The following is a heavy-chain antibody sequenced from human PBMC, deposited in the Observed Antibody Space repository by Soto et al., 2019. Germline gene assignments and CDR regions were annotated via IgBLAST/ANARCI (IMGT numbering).Heavy chain of an antibody. CDR1: GFSPSTSGMC. CDR3: ARIRVSGKRGWFDP. D-gene: IGHD3-10*01. V-gene: IGHV2-70*01. Sequence: KSGPTLVNPTQTLTLTCTFSGFSPSTSGMCVSWIRQPPGKALEWLALIDWDDDKYYSTSLKTRLTISKDTSKNQVVLTMTNMDPVDTATYYCARIRVSGKRGWFDPWGQGTLVTVSS. CDR2: IDWDDDK. J-gene: IGHJ5*02.